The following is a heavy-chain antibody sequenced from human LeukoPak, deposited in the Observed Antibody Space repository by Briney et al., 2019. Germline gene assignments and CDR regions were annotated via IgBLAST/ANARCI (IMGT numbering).Heavy chain of an antibody. CDR1: GGSISSGDYI. J-gene: IGHJ4*02. CDR3: TRGLPSDKIDY. D-gene: IGHD2-15*01. CDR2: MHYGGSP. Sequence: SETLSLACTVSGGSISSGDYIWTWIRQPPGKGLEWIGRMHYGGSPSYNPSLQSRVTISADTSKNQFSLSLYSVTAADTAVYYCTRGLPSDKIDYWGQGTLVTVSS. V-gene: IGHV4-30-4*01.